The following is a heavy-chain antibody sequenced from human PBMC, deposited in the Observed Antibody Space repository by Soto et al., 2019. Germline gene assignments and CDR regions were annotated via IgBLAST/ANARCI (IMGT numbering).Heavy chain of an antibody. CDR3: AKHSYVYRYYGMDV. V-gene: IGHV5-10-1*01. Sequence: GESLKISCKGSGYSFTSYWISWVRQMPGKGLEWMGRIDPSDSYTNYSPSFQGHVTISADKSISTAYLQWSSLKGSDTAMYYCAKHSYVYRYYGMDVWGQGTTVTVSS. CDR2: IDPSDSYT. J-gene: IGHJ6*02. D-gene: IGHD3-10*02. CDR1: GYSFTSYW.